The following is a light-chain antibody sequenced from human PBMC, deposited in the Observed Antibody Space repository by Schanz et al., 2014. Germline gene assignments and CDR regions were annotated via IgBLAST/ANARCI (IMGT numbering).Light chain of an antibody. J-gene: IGKJ1*01. CDR1: QSVSSD. V-gene: IGKV3-15*01. CDR2: DTS. CDR3: QQYHTSRT. Sequence: EIVMTQSPATLSVSPGERVTLSCRASQSVSSDLAWYQQKPGQAPRLLIYDTSTRATGIPVRFSGSGSGTEFTVTISSLQSEDFAVYYCQQYHTSRTFGQGTKVEI.